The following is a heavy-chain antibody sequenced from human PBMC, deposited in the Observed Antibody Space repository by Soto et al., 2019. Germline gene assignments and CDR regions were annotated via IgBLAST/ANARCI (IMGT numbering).Heavy chain of an antibody. CDR1: GGTFSSYA. Sequence: QVQLVQSGAEVKKPGSSVKVSCKASGGTFSSYAISWVRQAPGQGLEWMGGIIPIFGTANYAQKFQGRVTITAXXSXSXXYMELSSLRSEDTAVYYCARDSGYDPRRYYYGMDVWGQGTTVTVSS. CDR3: ARDSGYDPRRYYYGMDV. V-gene: IGHV1-69*12. J-gene: IGHJ6*02. CDR2: IIPIFGTA. D-gene: IGHD5-12*01.